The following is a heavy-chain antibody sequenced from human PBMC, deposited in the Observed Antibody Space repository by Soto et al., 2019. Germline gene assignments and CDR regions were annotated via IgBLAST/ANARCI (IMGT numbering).Heavy chain of an antibody. V-gene: IGHV3-33*01. CDR1: GFTISGYG. CDR2: IWYDGSKK. J-gene: IGHJ4*02. CDR3: ARAHISTGRNLDN. D-gene: IGHD3-9*01. Sequence: PGGSLRLSCAASGFTISGYGLHWVRQAPGKGLEWVAVIWYDGSKKDYVASVKGRFTISRDNSQNMLYLQMNSLRVEDTAVYYCARAHISTGRNLDNWGQGTLVTVSS.